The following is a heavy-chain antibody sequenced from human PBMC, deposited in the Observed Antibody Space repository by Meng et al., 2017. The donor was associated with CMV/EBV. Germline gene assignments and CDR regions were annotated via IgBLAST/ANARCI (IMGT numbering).Heavy chain of an antibody. CDR1: GFTFSDYY. J-gene: IGHJ4*02. D-gene: IGHD3-3*01. Sequence: GESLKISCAASGFTFSDYYMSWIRQAPGKGLEWVSYISSSGSTIYYADSVKGRFTISRDNAKNSLYLQMNSPRAEDTAVYYCASAYGFWSGYRYYFDYWGQGTLVTVSS. CDR2: ISSSGSTI. V-gene: IGHV3-11*04. CDR3: ASAYGFWSGYRYYFDY.